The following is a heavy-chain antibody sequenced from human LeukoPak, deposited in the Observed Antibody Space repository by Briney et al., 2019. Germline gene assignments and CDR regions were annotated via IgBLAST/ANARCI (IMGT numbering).Heavy chain of an antibody. CDR2: IYHSGST. V-gene: IGHV4-30-2*01. D-gene: IGHD1-7*01. CDR1: GGSISSGGYY. J-gene: IGHJ3*02. CDR3: ARDGIPSLNWNYPAFDI. Sequence: PSETLSLTCTVSGGSISSGGYYWGWIRQPRGKGLEWIGYIYHSGSTYYNPSLKSRVTISVNRSKNQFSLKLSSVTAADTAVYYCARDGIPSLNWNYPAFDIWGQGTMVTVSS.